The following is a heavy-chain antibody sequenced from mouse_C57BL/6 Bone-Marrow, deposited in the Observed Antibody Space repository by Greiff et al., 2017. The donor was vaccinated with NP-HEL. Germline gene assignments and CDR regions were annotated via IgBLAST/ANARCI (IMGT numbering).Heavy chain of an antibody. CDR2: IRLKSDNYAT. CDR1: GFTFSNYW. V-gene: IGHV6-3*01. Sequence: EVKLVESGGGLVQPGGSMKLSCVASGFTFSNYWMNWVRQSPEKGLEWVAQIRLKSDNYATHYAESVKGRFTISRDDSKSSVYLQMNNLRAEDTGIYYCTERGGNYWFAYWGQGTLVTVSA. D-gene: IGHD2-1*01. J-gene: IGHJ3*01. CDR3: TERGGNYWFAY.